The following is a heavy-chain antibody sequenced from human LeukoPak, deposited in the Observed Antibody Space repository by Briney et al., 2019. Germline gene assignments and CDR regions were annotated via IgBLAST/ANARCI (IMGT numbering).Heavy chain of an antibody. Sequence: GASVKVSCKASGGTFSSYAISWVRQAPGQGLEWMGRIIPILGIANYAQKFQGRVTITADKSTSTAYMELSSLRSEDTAVYYCARDPPLYPVVGRPRNWFDPWGQGTLVTVSS. CDR1: GGTFSSYA. CDR3: ARDPPLYPVVGRPRNWFDP. CDR2: IIPILGIA. D-gene: IGHD2-15*01. J-gene: IGHJ5*02. V-gene: IGHV1-69*04.